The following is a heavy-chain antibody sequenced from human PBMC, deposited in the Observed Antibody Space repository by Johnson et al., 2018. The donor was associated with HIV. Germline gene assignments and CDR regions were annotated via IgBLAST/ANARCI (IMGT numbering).Heavy chain of an antibody. CDR2: IKQDGSEK. CDR3: ARGTLAAFDI. Sequence: VQLVESGGGLVQPGGSLRLSCAASGFTFSRYWMSWVGQAPGKGLEWVANIKQDGSEKYYVDSVKGRFTISRDNAKNSVYLQMNSLRAEDTAVYYCARGTLAAFDIWGQGTMVTVSS. CDR1: GFTFSRYW. D-gene: IGHD2-2*01. V-gene: IGHV3-7*05. J-gene: IGHJ3*02.